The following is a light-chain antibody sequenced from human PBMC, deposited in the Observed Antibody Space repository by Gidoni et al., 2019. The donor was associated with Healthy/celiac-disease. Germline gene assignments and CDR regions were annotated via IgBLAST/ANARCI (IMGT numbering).Light chain of an antibody. V-gene: IGKV3-20*01. Sequence: IVFTQSPVTLSLSPGERATLSCRASQSVSSSYLAWYQQKPGQAPRLLIYGASSRATGIPDRFSGSGYGTDFTLTISRLEPEDVAVYYCQKYGSSPPYTFXQXTKLEIK. J-gene: IGKJ2*01. CDR2: GAS. CDR3: QKYGSSPPYT. CDR1: QSVSSSY.